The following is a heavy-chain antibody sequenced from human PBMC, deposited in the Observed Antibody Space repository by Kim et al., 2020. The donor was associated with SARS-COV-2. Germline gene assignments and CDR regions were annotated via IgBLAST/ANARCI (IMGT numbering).Heavy chain of an antibody. CDR2: IIPIFGTA. CDR1: GGTFSSYA. J-gene: IGHJ4*02. Sequence: SVKVSCKASGGTFSSYAISWVRQAPGQGLEWMGGIIPIFGTANYAQKFQGRVTITADESTSTAYMELSSLRSEDTAVYYCARVRIHQYYYGSGSMRFDYWGQGTLVTVSS. CDR3: ARVRIHQYYYGSGSMRFDY. V-gene: IGHV1-69*13. D-gene: IGHD3-10*01.